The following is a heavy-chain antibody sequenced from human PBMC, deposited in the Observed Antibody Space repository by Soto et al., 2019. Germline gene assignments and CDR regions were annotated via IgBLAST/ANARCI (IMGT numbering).Heavy chain of an antibody. D-gene: IGHD3-10*01. J-gene: IGHJ3*02. CDR2: ISGSGGST. Sequence: EVQLLESGGGLVQPGGSLRLSCAASGFTFSTYAMSWVRQAPGTGLVWVSAISGSGGSTFYADSVKGRFTISRDNSLNTLYLQMNSLRTEDTAVYYCAHPRGFGVFDAYDIWGQGTMVTVSS. CDR1: GFTFSTYA. V-gene: IGHV3-23*01. CDR3: AHPRGFGVFDAYDI.